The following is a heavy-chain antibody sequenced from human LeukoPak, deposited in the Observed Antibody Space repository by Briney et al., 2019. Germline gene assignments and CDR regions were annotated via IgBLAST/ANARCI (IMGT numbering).Heavy chain of an antibody. V-gene: IGHV3-23*01. J-gene: IGHJ5*02. Sequence: GESLRLSCEVSGFIFSYYGMNWVRQAPGKGLEWVSAISDSGDATYYADSVKGRFTISRDNSKNTLYLQMNSLRAEDTAVYYCASSGALLWPRFDPWGQGTLVTVSS. CDR3: ASSGALLWPRFDP. CDR1: GFIFSYYG. CDR2: ISDSGDAT. D-gene: IGHD3-10*01.